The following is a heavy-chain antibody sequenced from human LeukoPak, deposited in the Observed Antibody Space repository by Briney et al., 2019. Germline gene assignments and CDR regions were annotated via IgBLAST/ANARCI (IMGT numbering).Heavy chain of an antibody. CDR2: IYYSGST. Sequence: PSETLSLTCTVSGGSISSSSYYWGWIRQPPGKGLEWIGSIYYSGSTNYNPSLKSRVTISVDKSKNQFSLKLSSVTAADTAVYYCARVKGQLWLLTLDNWGQGTLVTVSS. V-gene: IGHV4-39*07. J-gene: IGHJ4*02. CDR1: GGSISSSSYY. D-gene: IGHD5-18*01. CDR3: ARVKGQLWLLTLDN.